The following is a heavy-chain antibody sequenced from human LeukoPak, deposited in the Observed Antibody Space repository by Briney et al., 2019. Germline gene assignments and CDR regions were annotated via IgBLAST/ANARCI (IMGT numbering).Heavy chain of an antibody. CDR1: GYTFTAYY. CDR2: ISAYNGNT. Sequence: ASVKVSCKASGYTFTAYYIHWVRQAPGQGLEWMGWISAYNGNTNYAQKLQGRVTMTTDTSTSTAYMELRSLRSDDTAVYYCARDWGATNAYCGGDCYSEWYYFDYWGQGTLVTVSS. V-gene: IGHV1-18*01. CDR3: ARDWGATNAYCGGDCYSEWYYFDY. D-gene: IGHD2-21*02. J-gene: IGHJ4*02.